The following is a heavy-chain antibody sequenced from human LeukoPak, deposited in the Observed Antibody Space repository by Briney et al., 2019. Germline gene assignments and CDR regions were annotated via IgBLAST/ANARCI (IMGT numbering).Heavy chain of an antibody. CDR3: AGDRPHPRKDFDPVPDPHGKYGMDV. J-gene: IGHJ6*02. D-gene: IGHD6-6*01. Sequence: SGTLSLTCTVSGGSVSSGDYYWTWVRQHPGKGLEWIGSIYYSGYTAYNPSLESRLVISHDTSQNQFSLRLDSVTTADTAVYFCAGDRPHPRKDFDPVPDPHGKYGMDVWGPGATVSVSS. CDR1: GGSVSSGDYY. V-gene: IGHV4-31*03. CDR2: IYYSGYT.